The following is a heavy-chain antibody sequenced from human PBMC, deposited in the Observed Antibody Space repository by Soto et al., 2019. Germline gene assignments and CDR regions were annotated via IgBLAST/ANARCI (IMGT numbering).Heavy chain of an antibody. CDR1: GFNFRSYS. CDR3: ASFPLGP. CDR2: IXGXGXXX. V-gene: IGHV3-23*01. Sequence: GGSLRISCEASGFNFRSYSISWVRQAPGKGLXXXSXIXGXGXXXXYADSVKGRFTISRDNSKKTLYLQMNSLRAEDTAVYYCASFPLGPWGQGTLVTVSS. J-gene: IGHJ5*02.